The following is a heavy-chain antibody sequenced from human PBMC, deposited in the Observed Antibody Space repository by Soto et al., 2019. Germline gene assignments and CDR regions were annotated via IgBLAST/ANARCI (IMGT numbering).Heavy chain of an antibody. J-gene: IGHJ4*02. D-gene: IGHD3-10*01. V-gene: IGHV3-21*01. CDR3: ARFRLAPRYYFDY. CDR1: GFTFSSYA. CDR2: ITETSLYI. Sequence: GGSLRLSCAASGFTFSSYAMSWVRQAPGKGLEWVSSITETSLYIYYAGSVKGRFTISRDNARNSLYLELNSLRAADTAVYYCARFRLAPRYYFDYWGQGTLVTVSS.